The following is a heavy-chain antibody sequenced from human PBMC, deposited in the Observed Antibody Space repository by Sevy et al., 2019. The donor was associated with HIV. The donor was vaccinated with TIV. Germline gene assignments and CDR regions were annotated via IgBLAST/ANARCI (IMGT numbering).Heavy chain of an antibody. CDR1: GFTFSSYS. CDR2: ISSSSSYI. Sequence: GGSLRLSCAASGFTFSSYSMNWVRRAPGKGLEWVSSISSSSSYIYYADSVKGRFTISRDNAKNSLYLQMNSLRAEDTAVYYCARDFGYCSGGSCYRPDAFDIWGQGTMVTVSS. CDR3: ARDFGYCSGGSCYRPDAFDI. D-gene: IGHD2-15*01. V-gene: IGHV3-21*01. J-gene: IGHJ3*02.